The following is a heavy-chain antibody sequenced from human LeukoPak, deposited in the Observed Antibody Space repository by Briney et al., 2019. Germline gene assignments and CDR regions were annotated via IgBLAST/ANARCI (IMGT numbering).Heavy chain of an antibody. CDR3: AREKGCSSTSCSRYFQH. Sequence: GGSLRLSCAASGFTFSSYSMNWVRQAPGKGLEWVSYISGSSSTIYYADSVKGRFTISRDNAKNSLYLQMNSLRAEDTAVYYCAREKGCSSTSCSRYFQHWGQGTLVTVSS. V-gene: IGHV3-48*04. CDR1: GFTFSSYS. CDR2: ISGSSSTI. J-gene: IGHJ1*01. D-gene: IGHD2-2*01.